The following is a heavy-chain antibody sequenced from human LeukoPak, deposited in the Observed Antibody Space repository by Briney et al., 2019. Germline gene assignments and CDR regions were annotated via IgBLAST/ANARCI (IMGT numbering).Heavy chain of an antibody. CDR2: FNPNSGGT. J-gene: IGHJ4*02. D-gene: IGHD4-17*01. CDR1: GYTFTGYY. V-gene: IGHV1-2*02. CDR3: ARDRPDYGVDY. Sequence: ASVKVSCKASGYTFTGYYMHWGRQAPGQGLGWMGWFNPNSGGTNYAQKFQGRVTMTRDTAISTAYMELSRLRSDDTAVYYCARDRPDYGVDYWGQGTLVTVSS.